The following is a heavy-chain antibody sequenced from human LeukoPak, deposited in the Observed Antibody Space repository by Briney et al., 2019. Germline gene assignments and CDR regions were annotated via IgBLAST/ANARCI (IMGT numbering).Heavy chain of an antibody. D-gene: IGHD3-22*01. CDR1: GYTFTGYY. J-gene: IGHJ4*02. CDR3: ARDAAYYYDSNYFDY. V-gene: IGHV1-2*02. CDR2: INPNSGGT. Sequence: ASVKVSFKASGYTFTGYYMHWVRQAPGQGLEWMGWINPNSGGTNYAQKFQGRVTMTRDTSISTAYMELSRLRSDDTAVYYCARDAAYYYDSNYFDYWGQGTLVTVSS.